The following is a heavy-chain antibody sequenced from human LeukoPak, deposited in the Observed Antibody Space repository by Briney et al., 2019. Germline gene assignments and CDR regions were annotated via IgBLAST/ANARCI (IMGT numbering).Heavy chain of an antibody. V-gene: IGHV4-59*01. CDR1: GGSISSYY. J-gene: IGHJ5*02. Sequence: SETLSLXCTVSGGSISSYYWSWIRQPPGKVLEWIGYIYYSGSTNYNPSLKSRVTISVDTSKNQFSLKLSSVTAADTAVYYCAREGLMGIDPWGQGTLVTVSS. D-gene: IGHD2-8*01. CDR2: IYYSGST. CDR3: AREGLMGIDP.